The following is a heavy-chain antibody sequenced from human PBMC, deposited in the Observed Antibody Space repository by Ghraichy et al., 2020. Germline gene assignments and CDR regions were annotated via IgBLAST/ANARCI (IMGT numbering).Heavy chain of an antibody. CDR1: GESFSAYF. Sequence: SETLSLTCDVYGESFSAYFRSWIRQPPGKGLEWIGEINHGGSTNYNPSLKRRVTISVDTSKNQFSLRLSSVTAADTAVYYCATARYCAGGSCPRYFDSWGQGPLVTVSS. D-gene: IGHD2-15*01. J-gene: IGHJ4*02. V-gene: IGHV4-34*01. CDR2: INHGGST. CDR3: ATARYCAGGSCPRYFDS.